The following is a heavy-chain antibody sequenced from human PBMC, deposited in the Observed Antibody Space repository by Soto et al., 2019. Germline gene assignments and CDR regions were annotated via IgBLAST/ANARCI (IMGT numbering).Heavy chain of an antibody. CDR3: AKDRRDGYFDN. Sequence: QVQLVESGGGVVQPGRSLRLSCAASGFTFSSYGMYWVRQAPGKGLECVAYISHDGGNRYSADSVKGRFTIFRDNSKNTLYLQMNSLGSEDGAVYYCAKDRRDGYFDNWGQGTVVTVSS. CDR1: GFTFSSYG. J-gene: IGHJ4*02. V-gene: IGHV3-30*18. CDR2: ISHDGGNR.